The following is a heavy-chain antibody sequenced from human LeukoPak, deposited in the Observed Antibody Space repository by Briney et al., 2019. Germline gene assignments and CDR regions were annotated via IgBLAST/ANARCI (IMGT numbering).Heavy chain of an antibody. V-gene: IGHV6-1*01. Sequence: KGSQTLSLTWAISGDSVSSNGASWNWIRQSPSRGLEWLGRTYYRSQQWHSDYAPSVKGRITLNPDTSKNQFSLQLNSVTPEDTAVYYCGRETDFGVVTNWGQGTLVTVSS. CDR1: GDSVSSNGAS. CDR2: TYYRSQQWHS. D-gene: IGHD3-3*01. CDR3: GRETDFGVVTN. J-gene: IGHJ4*02.